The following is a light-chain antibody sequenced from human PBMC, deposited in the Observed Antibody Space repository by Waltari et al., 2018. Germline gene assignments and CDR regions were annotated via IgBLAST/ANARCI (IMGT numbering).Light chain of an antibody. CDR2: MNS. CDR3: QSADRRGSVV. CDR1: RLRKPY. V-gene: IGLV3-25*03. Sequence: SYDLTQPPSVSVSPGQTARIPCSGDRLRKPYVYWYHQKPGQDPFLVVYMNSKRASGIPDRFSGSASGTTVTLTISGVQTEDEGDFYCQSADRRGSVVFAGGTKLTVL. J-gene: IGLJ2*01.